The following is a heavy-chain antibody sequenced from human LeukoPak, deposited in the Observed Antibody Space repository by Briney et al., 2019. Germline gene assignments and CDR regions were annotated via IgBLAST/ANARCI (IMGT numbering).Heavy chain of an antibody. CDR2: IRYDGSNK. D-gene: IGHD3-10*01. J-gene: IGHJ4*02. Sequence: GGSLRLSCAASGFTFSSYGMHWVRQAPGKGLEWVAFIRYDGSNKYYADSVKGRFTISRDNSKNTLYLQMNSLRAEDTAVYFCARGNYASGSLQWYYFDYWGQGTLVTVSS. CDR3: ARGNYASGSLQWYYFDY. CDR1: GFTFSSYG. V-gene: IGHV3-30*02.